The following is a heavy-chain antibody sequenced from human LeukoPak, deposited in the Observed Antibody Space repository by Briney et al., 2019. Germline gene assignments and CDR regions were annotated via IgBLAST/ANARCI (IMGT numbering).Heavy chain of an antibody. CDR3: ARGFGYLRGVIHYYYYMDV. D-gene: IGHD3-10*01. J-gene: IGHJ6*03. V-gene: IGHV4-4*07. CDR2: IYTSGST. Sequence: SETLSLTCTVSGGSISSYYWSWIRQPAGKGLEWIGRIYTSGSTNYNPSLKSRVTMSVDTSKNQFSLKLSSVPAADTAVYYCARGFGYLRGVIHYYYYMDVWGKGTTVTVSS. CDR1: GGSISSYY.